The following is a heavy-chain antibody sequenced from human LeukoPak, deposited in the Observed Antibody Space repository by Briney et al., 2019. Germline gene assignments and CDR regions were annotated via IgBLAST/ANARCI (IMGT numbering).Heavy chain of an antibody. D-gene: IGHD1-14*01. J-gene: IGHJ6*03. Sequence: ASVKVSCKASGYTLTNYGITWVRQAPGQGLEWMGWISAYNGNTNSAQKLQGRVTMTTDTSTSTAYMELRSLRSDDTAVYYCARDRNYYMDVWGKGTTVTISS. CDR1: GYTLTNYG. CDR3: ARDRNYYMDV. V-gene: IGHV1-18*01. CDR2: ISAYNGNT.